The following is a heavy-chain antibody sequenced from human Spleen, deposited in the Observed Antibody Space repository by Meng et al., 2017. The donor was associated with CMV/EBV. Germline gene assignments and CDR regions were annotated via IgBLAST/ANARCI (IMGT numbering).Heavy chain of an antibody. CDR3: ARILWFGELQYYFDY. CDR1: GGSISSYY. Sequence: QGPLQESGPGLVKPSETLSLTCTVSGGSISSYYWSWIRQPAGKGLEWIGRIYASGSTNYNPSLKSRVTMSVDTSKNQFSLKLSSVTAADTAVYYCARILWFGELQYYFDYWGQGTLVTVSS. V-gene: IGHV4-4*07. CDR2: IYASGST. D-gene: IGHD3-10*01. J-gene: IGHJ4*02.